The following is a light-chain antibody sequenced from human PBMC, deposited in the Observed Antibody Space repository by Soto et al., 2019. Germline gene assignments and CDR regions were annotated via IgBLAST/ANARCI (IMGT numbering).Light chain of an antibody. CDR1: SSDVGGYSY. CDR3: TSFTTISTWV. Sequence: QSALTQPPSASGSPGQSVTISCTGASSDVGGYSYVSWYQQHPGKAPKLMIYEVSKRPSGVPDRFSGSKSGNTASLTVSGLQAEDEADYYCTSFTTISTWVFGGGTKLTVL. V-gene: IGLV2-8*01. CDR2: EVS. J-gene: IGLJ3*02.